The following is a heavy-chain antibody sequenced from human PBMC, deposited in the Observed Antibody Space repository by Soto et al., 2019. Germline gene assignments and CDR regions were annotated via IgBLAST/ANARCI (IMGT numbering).Heavy chain of an antibody. CDR2: INTDGSIT. CDR3: ARDTDGLHY. CDR1: GLIFSNYK. Sequence: EVQLVESGGGLVQPGGSLRLPCAASGLIFSNYKMHRVRQAPGKVLVWVSRINTDGSITDYADSVKGRFTVYRDNTKNTLYLQMNSLRAEATAVYYCARDTDGLHYWGQGTLVTVSS. V-gene: IGHV3-74*01. J-gene: IGHJ4*02.